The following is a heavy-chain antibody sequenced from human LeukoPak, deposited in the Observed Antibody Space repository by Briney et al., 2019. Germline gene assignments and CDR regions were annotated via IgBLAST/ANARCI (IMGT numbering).Heavy chain of an antibody. CDR3: AKGDRPTTTVTTTIDY. V-gene: IGHV3-30-3*01. D-gene: IGHD4-17*01. CDR2: ISYDGSNK. CDR1: GFTFSSYA. J-gene: IGHJ4*02. Sequence: GRSLRLSCAASGFTFSSYAMHWVRQAPGKGLEWVAVISYDGSNKYYADSVKGRFTISRDNSKNTLYLQMNSLRADDTALYYCAKGDRPTTTVTTTIDYWGQGTLVTVSS.